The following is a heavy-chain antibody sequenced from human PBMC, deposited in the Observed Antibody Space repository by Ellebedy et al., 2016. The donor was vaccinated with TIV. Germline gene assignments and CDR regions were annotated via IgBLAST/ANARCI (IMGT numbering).Heavy chain of an antibody. CDR3: ARGPLRYFDWVYYYHGMDV. D-gene: IGHD3-9*01. V-gene: IGHV4-59*08. CDR2: IYYSGYP. J-gene: IGHJ6*02. Sequence: MPSETLSLTCTVSGGSISTYYWSWIRQPPGQGLEWIGYIYYSGYPEYNPSLKSRVTISLDTSKDQFSLRLSSVTAADTAVYYCARGPLRYFDWVYYYHGMDVWGQGTTVTVSS. CDR1: GGSISTYY.